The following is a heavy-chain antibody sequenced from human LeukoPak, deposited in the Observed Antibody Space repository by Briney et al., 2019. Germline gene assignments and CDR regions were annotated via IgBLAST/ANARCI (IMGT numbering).Heavy chain of an antibody. CDR1: GFTFSSYG. V-gene: IGHV3-30*18. J-gene: IGHJ4*02. D-gene: IGHD3-10*01. CDR3: AKDPYGSGS. CDR2: ISYDGSNK. Sequence: GSLRLSCAASGFTFSSYGMHWVRQAPGKGLEWVAVISYDGSNKYYADSVKGRFTISRDNSKNTLYLQMNSLRAEDTAVYYCAKDPYGSGSWGQGTLVTVSS.